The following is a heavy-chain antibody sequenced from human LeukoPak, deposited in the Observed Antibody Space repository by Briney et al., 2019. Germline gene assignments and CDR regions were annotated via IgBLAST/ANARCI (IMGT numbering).Heavy chain of an antibody. V-gene: IGHV4-59*01. Sequence: SETLSLTCTVSGDSISSYYWSWIRQPPGKGLEWIGYIYYSGSTNYNPSLTSRVTISLDTSKNQFSLKLSSVTAADTAVYYCASGRYYFDYWGQGTLVTVSS. CDR1: GDSISSYY. CDR2: IYYSGST. D-gene: IGHD1-1*01. CDR3: ASGRYYFDY. J-gene: IGHJ4*02.